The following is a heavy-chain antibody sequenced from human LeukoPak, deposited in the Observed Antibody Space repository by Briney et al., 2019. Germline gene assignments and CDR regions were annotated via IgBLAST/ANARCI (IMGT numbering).Heavy chain of an antibody. Sequence: WASVKDSCKAPGYTFTNYAISWVRPAPRQGLEWMGWISAYNGNTNYAQNLQGRVTMTTDTSTSTAYMDLRSLRSDDTAVYYCALIPYCTTITCYYFYYRGQVTLVTVS. CDR1: GYTFTNYA. D-gene: IGHD2-8*01. CDR3: ALIPYCTTITCYYFYY. CDR2: ISAYNGNT. V-gene: IGHV1-18*01. J-gene: IGHJ4*02.